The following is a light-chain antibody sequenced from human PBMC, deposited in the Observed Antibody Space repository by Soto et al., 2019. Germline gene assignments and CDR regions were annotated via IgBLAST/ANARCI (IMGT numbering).Light chain of an antibody. CDR2: GNS. V-gene: IGLV1-40*01. Sequence: QAVVTQPPSVSGAPGQRVTISCTGSRSNIGAGYDVHWYQQLPGTAPKLLICGNSNRPSGVPDRFSGSKSGTSASLAITGLQAEDEADYYCQSYDSSLSSYVFGTGTKLTVL. CDR1: RSNIGAGYD. CDR3: QSYDSSLSSYV. J-gene: IGLJ1*01.